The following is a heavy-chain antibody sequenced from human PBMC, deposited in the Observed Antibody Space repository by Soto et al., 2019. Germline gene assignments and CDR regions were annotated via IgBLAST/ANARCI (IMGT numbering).Heavy chain of an antibody. CDR1: GFIFSDYR. CDR2: ISGSSTVI. Sequence: EVQLVESGGGLVQPGGSLRLSCAASGFIFSDYRMNWVRQAPGKGLEWVSHISGSSTVIYYADSVRGRFTISRDNAKNSLYLQMNSLRDEDTAVYYCARDCRIAARHADWFDPWGQGALVTVSS. D-gene: IGHD6-6*01. V-gene: IGHV3-48*02. J-gene: IGHJ5*02. CDR3: ARDCRIAARHADWFDP.